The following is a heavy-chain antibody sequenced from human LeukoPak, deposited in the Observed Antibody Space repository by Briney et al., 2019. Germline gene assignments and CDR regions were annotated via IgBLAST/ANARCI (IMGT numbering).Heavy chain of an antibody. CDR2: ISHNSGTI. J-gene: IGHJ4*02. Sequence: GGSLRLSCAASDFTLGDYDIHWVRQAPGKGLEWVSSISHNSGTIGYADSVKGRFTVSRDNTKNSLSLQMNSLRAEDTALYYCLTSSFDHWGQGTLVTVSS. CDR3: LTSSFDH. CDR1: DFTLGDYD. V-gene: IGHV3-9*01.